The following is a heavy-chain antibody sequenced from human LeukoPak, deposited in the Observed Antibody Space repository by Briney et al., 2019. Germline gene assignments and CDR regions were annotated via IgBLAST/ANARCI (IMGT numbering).Heavy chain of an antibody. J-gene: IGHJ4*02. V-gene: IGHV1-69*05. CDR3: AGASGDCSGGSCAGY. CDR2: IIPIFVTA. CDR1: GGTFSSYA. D-gene: IGHD2-15*01. Sequence: SVKVSCKASGGTFSSYAISWVRQAPGQGLEWMGRIIPIFVTANYAQKFQGRVTITTDESTSTAYMELSSVRSEETAVYYCAGASGDCSGGSCAGYWGQGTLVTVSS.